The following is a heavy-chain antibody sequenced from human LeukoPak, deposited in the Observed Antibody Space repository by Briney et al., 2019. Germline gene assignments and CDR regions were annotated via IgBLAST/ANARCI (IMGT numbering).Heavy chain of an antibody. V-gene: IGHV3-74*01. Sequence: PGGSLRLSCAASGFTFSSFWMHWVRQAPGKGLVWVSRINSVGSSTSYADSVKGRFTISRDNAKNTLYLQMNSLRAEDTAVYYCARGATTTVTTDYWGQGTLVTVSS. CDR3: ARGATTTVTTDY. J-gene: IGHJ4*02. CDR2: INSVGSST. CDR1: GFTFSSFW. D-gene: IGHD4-17*01.